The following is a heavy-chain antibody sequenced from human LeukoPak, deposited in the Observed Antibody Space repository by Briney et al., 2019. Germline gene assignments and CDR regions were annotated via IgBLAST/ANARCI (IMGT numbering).Heavy chain of an antibody. V-gene: IGHV5-51*01. D-gene: IGHD1-26*01. CDR3: ARRISGYYIDY. CDR2: IWPSDSDT. J-gene: IGHJ4*02. CDR1: GYSFTSYW. Sequence: GESLKISCKGSGYSFTSYWIGWVRQMPGKGLGWMGIIWPSDSDTRYSPSFQGQVTISADKSISTAYLQWSSLKASDTAIYFCARRISGYYIDYWGQGTLVSVSS.